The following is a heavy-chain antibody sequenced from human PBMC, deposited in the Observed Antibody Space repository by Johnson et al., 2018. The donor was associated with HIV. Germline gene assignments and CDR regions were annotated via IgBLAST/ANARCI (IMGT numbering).Heavy chain of an antibody. J-gene: IGHJ3*02. CDR1: GLTLTTII. Sequence: QVQVVESGGGVVQPGRSLRVSCEVSGLTLTTIIVHWARQAPGKGLEWVSLISHDGTTTAYADSVKGRYTISRDISTNTVYLQMNRLSPEDTAVYYCAREDGSSGYAGTFDIWGQGTLVTVSS. D-gene: IGHD5-12*01. CDR3: AREDGSSGYAGTFDI. V-gene: IGHV3-30*04. CDR2: ISHDGTTT.